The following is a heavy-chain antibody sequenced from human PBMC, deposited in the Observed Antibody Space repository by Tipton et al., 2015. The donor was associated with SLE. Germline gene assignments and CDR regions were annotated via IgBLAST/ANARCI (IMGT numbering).Heavy chain of an antibody. V-gene: IGHV4-4*07. CDR2: IYTSGST. CDR3: ARHRSQGYFDL. D-gene: IGHD1-26*01. Sequence: TLSLTCTVSGGSIGSYYWNWIRQPAGKGLEWIGRIYTSGSTNYNPSLKSRVIISVDTSKNQFSVKVRSVTAADTAVYYCARHRSQGYFDLWGRGTLATVSS. CDR1: GGSIGSYY. J-gene: IGHJ2*01.